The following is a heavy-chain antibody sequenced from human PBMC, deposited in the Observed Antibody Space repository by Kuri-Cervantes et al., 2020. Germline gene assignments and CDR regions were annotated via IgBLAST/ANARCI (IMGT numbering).Heavy chain of an antibody. Sequence: GESLKISCAAAGFTFSNYWMSWVRQAPGKGLEWVANIKQDGSEKYYVDSVKGRFTISRDNSKNMLYLQMNSLRAEDTAVYYCARDLVGSGCRYFDYWGQGTLVTVSS. CDR3: ARDLVGSGCRYFDY. CDR1: GFTFSNYW. J-gene: IGHJ4*02. CDR2: IKQDGSEK. V-gene: IGHV3-7*01. D-gene: IGHD6-19*01.